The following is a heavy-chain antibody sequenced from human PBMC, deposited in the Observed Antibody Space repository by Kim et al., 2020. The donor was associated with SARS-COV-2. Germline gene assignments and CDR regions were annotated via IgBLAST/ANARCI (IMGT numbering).Heavy chain of an antibody. V-gene: IGHV1-18*04. CDR1: GYTFTSYG. CDR3: AATKASRGYEPRFYYYYYGMDV. D-gene: IGHD3-3*01. J-gene: IGHJ6*02. CDR2: ISAYNGNT. Sequence: ASVKVSCKASGYTFTSYGISWVRQAPGQGLEWMGWISAYNGNTNYAQKLQGRVTMTTDTSTSTAYMELRSLRSDDTAVYYCAATKASRGYEPRFYYYYYGMDVWGQGTTVTVSS.